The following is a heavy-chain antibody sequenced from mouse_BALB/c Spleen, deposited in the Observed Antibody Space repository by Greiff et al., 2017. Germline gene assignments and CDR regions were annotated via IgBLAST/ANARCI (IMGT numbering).Heavy chain of an antibody. CDR3: ARGLRLRPWFAY. CDR2: ISYSGST. V-gene: IGHV3-2*02. Sequence: EVKLQESGSGLVKPSQSLSLTCTVTGYSITSDYAWNWIRQFPGNKLEWMGYISYSGSTSYNPSLKSRISITRDTSKNQFFLQLNSVTTEDTATYYCARGLRLRPWFAYWGQGTLVTVSA. D-gene: IGHD1-2*01. CDR1: GYSITSDYA. J-gene: IGHJ3*01.